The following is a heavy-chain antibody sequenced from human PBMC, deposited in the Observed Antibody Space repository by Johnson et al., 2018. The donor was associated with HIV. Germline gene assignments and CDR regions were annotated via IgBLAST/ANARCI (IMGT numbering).Heavy chain of an antibody. CDR3: ARGGRYYDPGAFDI. CDR1: GFTFSDYY. D-gene: IGHD3-22*01. J-gene: IGHJ3*02. Sequence: QVQLVESGGGLVKPGGSLRLSCAASGFTFSDYYMTWIRQAPGKGLEWVSYISTSDGTIYSADTVKGRFSISRDNAKNSLYLQMNSLRAEDTALYYCARGGRYYDPGAFDIWGQGTMVTVSS. V-gene: IGHV3-11*01. CDR2: ISTSDGTI.